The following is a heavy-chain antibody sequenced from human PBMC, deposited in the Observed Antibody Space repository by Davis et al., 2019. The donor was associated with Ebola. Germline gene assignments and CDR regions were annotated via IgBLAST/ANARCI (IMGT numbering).Heavy chain of an antibody. CDR1: GYTFTSYG. CDR2: ISAYNGNT. Sequence: ASVKVSCKASGYTFTSYGISWVRQAPGQGLEWMGWISAYNGNTNYAQKLQGRVTMTTDTSTSTAYMELRSLRSDDTAVYYCARDGEVYAIYYYGMDVWGQGTTVTVSS. CDR3: ARDGEVYAIYYYGMDV. D-gene: IGHD2-8*01. V-gene: IGHV1-18*01. J-gene: IGHJ6*02.